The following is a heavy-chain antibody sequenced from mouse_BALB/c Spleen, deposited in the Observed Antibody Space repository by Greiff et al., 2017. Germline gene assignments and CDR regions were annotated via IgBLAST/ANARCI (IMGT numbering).Heavy chain of an antibody. D-gene: IGHD2-1*01. CDR3: ARHGGGFYGNYFDY. CDR1: GFTFSSYY. Sequence: EVMLVESGGGLVKLGGSLKLSCAASGFTFSSYYMSWVRQTPEKRLELVAAINSNGGSTYYPDTVKGRFTISRDNAKNTLYLQMSSLKSEDTALYYCARHGGGFYGNYFDYWGQGTTLTVSS. V-gene: IGHV5-6-2*01. CDR2: INSNGGST. J-gene: IGHJ2*01.